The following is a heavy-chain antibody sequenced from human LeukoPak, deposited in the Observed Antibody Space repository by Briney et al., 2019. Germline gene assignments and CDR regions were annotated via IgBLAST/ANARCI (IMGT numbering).Heavy chain of an antibody. CDR3: ARDKSSGSYPLYYFDY. CDR2: ISYDGSNK. CDR1: GFTFSNYA. Sequence: PGGSLRLSCAASGFTFSNYAMHWVRQAPGKGLEWVAVISYDGSNKYYADSVKGRFTISRDNSKNTLYLQMNSLRAEDTAVYYCARDKSSGSYPLYYFDYWGQGTLVTVSS. D-gene: IGHD1-26*01. V-gene: IGHV3-30-3*01. J-gene: IGHJ4*02.